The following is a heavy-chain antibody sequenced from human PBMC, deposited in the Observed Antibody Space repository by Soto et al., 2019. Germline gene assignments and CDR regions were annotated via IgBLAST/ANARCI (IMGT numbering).Heavy chain of an antibody. CDR2: ISGSGGRS. CDR3: AKAYFVWSSEQPYYFDY. V-gene: IGHV3-23*01. J-gene: IGHJ4*02. Sequence: GSLRLSCAASGFTFSNYAMTWVRQGPGKGLEWVSGISGSGGRSYYADSVKGRFTISRDNSKSTLYLQMSSLRAEDTAVYYCAKAYFVWSSEQPYYFDYWGQGTLVTVSS. CDR1: GFTFSNYA. D-gene: IGHD3-16*01.